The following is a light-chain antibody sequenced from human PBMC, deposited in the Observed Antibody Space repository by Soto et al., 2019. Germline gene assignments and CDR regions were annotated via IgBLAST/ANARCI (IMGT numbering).Light chain of an antibody. CDR3: RQTSNTLGT. Sequence: IQMTQSPSSLSASLGDRVTITCRASQRISNYLNWYQQKPGKAPKLLISAASNLQSGVPSRFSGSGSGTDFTLTINTLQPDDSATYCCRQTSNTLGTFGGGTKVEIK. V-gene: IGKV1-39*01. CDR1: QRISNY. J-gene: IGKJ4*01. CDR2: AAS.